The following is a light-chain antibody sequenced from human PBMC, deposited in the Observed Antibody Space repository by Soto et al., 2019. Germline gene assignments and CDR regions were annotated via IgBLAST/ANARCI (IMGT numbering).Light chain of an antibody. CDR2: EVS. V-gene: IGLV2-14*01. Sequence: QSVLTQPASVSGSPGQSITISCTGTSSDVGGYNYVSWYQQHPGKAPKLMIYEVSNRPSGVSNRFSGSKSGNTASLTISGLQAEDEADYYCSSYTSSSPLFGTGTKLTAL. J-gene: IGLJ1*01. CDR1: SSDVGGYNY. CDR3: SSYTSSSPL.